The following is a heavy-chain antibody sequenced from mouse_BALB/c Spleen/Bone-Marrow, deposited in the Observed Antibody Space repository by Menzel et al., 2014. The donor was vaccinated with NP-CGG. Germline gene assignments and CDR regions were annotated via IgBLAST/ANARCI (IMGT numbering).Heavy chain of an antibody. V-gene: IGHV5-17*02. D-gene: IGHD1-1*01. CDR3: ARRGSNHWYFDV. J-gene: IGHJ1*01. Sequence: EVQLVESGGGLAQPGGSRKLSCAASGFTFSSFGMHWVRQAPEKGLEWVAYISSGSSTIYYADTVKGRFTISRDNPKNTLFLQMTSLRSEDTAMYYCARRGSNHWYFDVWGAGTTVTVSS. CDR2: ISSGSSTI. CDR1: GFTFSSFG.